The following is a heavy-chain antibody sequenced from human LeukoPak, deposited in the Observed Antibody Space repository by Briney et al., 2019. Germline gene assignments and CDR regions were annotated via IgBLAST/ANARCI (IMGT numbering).Heavy chain of an antibody. J-gene: IGHJ6*02. CDR2: INWNGGST. Sequence: GGSLRLSCAASGFTFSSYWMSWVRQAPGKGLEWVSGINWNGGSTGYADSVKGRFTIFRDNAKNSLYLQMNSLRAEDTAVYYCARLFYYSVDVWGQGTTVTVSS. CDR3: ARLFYYSVDV. CDR1: GFTFSSYW. V-gene: IGHV3-20*04.